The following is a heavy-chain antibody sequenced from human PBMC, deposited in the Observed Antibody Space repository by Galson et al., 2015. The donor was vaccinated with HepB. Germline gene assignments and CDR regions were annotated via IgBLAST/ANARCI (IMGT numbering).Heavy chain of an antibody. CDR2: ISWNSGSI. V-gene: IGHV3-9*01. D-gene: IGHD6-19*01. CDR1: GFTFDDYA. CDR3: ARGGASSGWDAYYYYYYGMDV. J-gene: IGHJ6*02. Sequence: SLRLSCAASGFTFDDYAMHWVRQAPGKGLEWVSGISWNSGSIGYADSVKGRFTISRDNSKNTLYLQMNSLRAEDTAVYYCARGGASSGWDAYYYYYYGMDVWGQGTTVTVSS.